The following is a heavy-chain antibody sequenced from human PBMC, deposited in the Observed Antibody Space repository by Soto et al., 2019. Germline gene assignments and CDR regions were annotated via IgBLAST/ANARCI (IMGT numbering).Heavy chain of an antibody. V-gene: IGHV3-7*01. CDR2: TNPDGGEK. CDR3: AAKDATVTPN. D-gene: IGHD4-17*01. Sequence: EVHLEESGGGLVQPGGSLRLSCAASGFSYTSYWMMWVRQAPGKGLEWVANTNPDGGEKYYVDSVKGRFFISRDNAKNSLYLQLNSLRADDTAVYYCAAKDATVTPNWGQGTLVTVSS. J-gene: IGHJ4*02. CDR1: GFSYTSYW.